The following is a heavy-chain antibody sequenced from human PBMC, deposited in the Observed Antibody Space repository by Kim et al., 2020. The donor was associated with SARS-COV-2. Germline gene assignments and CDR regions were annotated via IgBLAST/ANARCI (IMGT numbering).Heavy chain of an antibody. CDR3: TRRRSGSAHFDY. CDR1: GFTFSGSA. J-gene: IGHJ4*02. CDR2: IRSKANSYAT. D-gene: IGHD1-26*01. V-gene: IGHV3-73*01. Sequence: GGSLRLSCAASGFTFSGSAMHWVRQASGKGLEWVGRIRSKANSYATAYAASVKGRFTISRDDSKNTAYLQMNSLKTEDTAVYYCTRRRSGSAHFDYWGQGTLVTVSS.